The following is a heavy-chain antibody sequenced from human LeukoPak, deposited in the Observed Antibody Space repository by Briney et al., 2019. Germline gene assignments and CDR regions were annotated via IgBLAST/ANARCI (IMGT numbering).Heavy chain of an antibody. CDR1: GYSENFYG. Sequence: ASVKVSCKTSGYSENFYGITWVRQVAGQGLEWMGIINPSGGSTSYAQKFQGRVTMTRDMSTSTVYMELSSLRSEDTAVYYCAREELPPNVAFDYWGQGTLVTVSS. CDR3: AREELPPNVAFDY. V-gene: IGHV1-46*02. D-gene: IGHD1-26*01. CDR2: INPSGGST. J-gene: IGHJ4*02.